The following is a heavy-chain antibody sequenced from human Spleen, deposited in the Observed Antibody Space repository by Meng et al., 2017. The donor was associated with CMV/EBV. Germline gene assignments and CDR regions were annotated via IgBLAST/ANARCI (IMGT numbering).Heavy chain of an antibody. CDR1: GFTFSNYA. CDR2: ISYDGSDK. J-gene: IGHJ5*02. CDR3: ARDPDEGLDP. Sequence: GESLKISCAASGFTFSNYAMHWVRQAPGKGLEWVAIISYDGSDKYYADSVEGRFTMSRDNSKNTLYLQMNSLRAEDTAVYYCARDPDEGLDPWGQGTLVTVSS. V-gene: IGHV3-30*14.